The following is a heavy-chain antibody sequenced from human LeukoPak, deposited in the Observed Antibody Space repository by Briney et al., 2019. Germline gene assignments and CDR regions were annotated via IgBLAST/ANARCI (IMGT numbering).Heavy chain of an antibody. CDR1: GFTFSSYA. D-gene: IGHD6-19*01. CDR3: AKDEQYSSGRPGSMDV. Sequence: GGSLRLSCAASGFTFSSYAMHWVRQAPGKGLEWVAVISYDGSNKYYADSVKGRFTISRDNSKNTLYLQMNSLRAEDTAVYYCAKDEQYSSGRPGSMDVWGQGTTVTVSS. CDR2: ISYDGSNK. V-gene: IGHV3-30-3*01. J-gene: IGHJ6*02.